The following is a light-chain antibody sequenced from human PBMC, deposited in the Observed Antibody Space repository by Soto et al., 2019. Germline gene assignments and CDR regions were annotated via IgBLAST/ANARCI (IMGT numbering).Light chain of an antibody. Sequence: FMLTQPHSVSESPGKTVTISCTRSSGSIVSNYVQWYQQRPGSAPTTVIFEDNQRPSGVPDRFSGSIDSSSNSASLTISGLKTEDEADYYCQSYDSSNPWVFGGGTKVTVL. CDR1: SGSIVSNY. CDR2: EDN. V-gene: IGLV6-57*03. J-gene: IGLJ3*02. CDR3: QSYDSSNPWV.